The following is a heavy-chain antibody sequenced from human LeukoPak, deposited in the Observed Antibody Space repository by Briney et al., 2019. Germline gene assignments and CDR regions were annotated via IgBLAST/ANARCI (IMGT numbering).Heavy chain of an antibody. V-gene: IGHV4-4*07. Sequence: PSETLSLTCTVSSGSINSYYWGWVRQPPGQGLEWIGRIYTTGTTQYNPSLKSRVTMSVDTSTNQFSLNLRSMTAADTAVYYCGRQGYTASYYFLDYWSQGTLVAVS. D-gene: IGHD1-26*01. CDR1: SGSINSYY. J-gene: IGHJ4*02. CDR2: IYTTGTT. CDR3: GRQGYTASYYFLDY.